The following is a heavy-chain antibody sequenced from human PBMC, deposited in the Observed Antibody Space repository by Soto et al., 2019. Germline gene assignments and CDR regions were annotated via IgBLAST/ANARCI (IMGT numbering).Heavy chain of an antibody. CDR3: ARDDYYYGSGGPSMDV. V-gene: IGHV3-21*01. D-gene: IGHD3-10*01. Sequence: GGSLRLSCAASGFTFSTYTMNWVRQAPGKGLEWVSSISYSSTYIYYADSVKSRFTISRDNAKNSLFLQMSSLRSEDTAVYYCARDDYYYGSGGPSMDVWGKGTTVPVSS. CDR2: ISYSSTYI. CDR1: GFTFSTYT. J-gene: IGHJ6*03.